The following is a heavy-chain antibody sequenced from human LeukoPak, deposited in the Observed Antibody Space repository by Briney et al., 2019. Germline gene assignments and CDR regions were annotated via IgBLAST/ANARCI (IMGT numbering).Heavy chain of an antibody. Sequence: PGGSLRLSCAASRFTFSSYAISWVRQAPGKGLEWVSTISGSGGSTYYADSVKGRFTISRDNSKNTPYLQMNSLRAEDTATYYCAKGGGGDCSSISCSFDSWGQGTLVTVSS. CDR3: AKGGGGDCSSISCSFDS. V-gene: IGHV3-23*01. CDR1: RFTFSSYA. D-gene: IGHD2-2*01. J-gene: IGHJ4*02. CDR2: ISGSGGST.